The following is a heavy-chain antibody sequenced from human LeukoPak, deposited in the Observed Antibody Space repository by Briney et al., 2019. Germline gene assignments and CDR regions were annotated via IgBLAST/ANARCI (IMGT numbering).Heavy chain of an antibody. CDR3: TGTYYDFWSGYPGGDY. J-gene: IGHJ4*02. Sequence: GGSLKLSCAASGFTFSGSAMHWVRQASGKGLEWVSRIRSRANSYATAYAASVKGRFTISRDDSKNTAYLRMNSLKTEDTAVYYCTGTYYDFWSGYPGGDYWGQGTLVTVSS. D-gene: IGHD3-3*01. CDR1: GFTFSGSA. V-gene: IGHV3-73*01. CDR2: IRSRANSYAT.